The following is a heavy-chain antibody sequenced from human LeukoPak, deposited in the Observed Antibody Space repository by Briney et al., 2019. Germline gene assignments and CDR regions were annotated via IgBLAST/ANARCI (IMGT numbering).Heavy chain of an antibody. CDR3: AGDPYYGDYAFFDP. D-gene: IGHD4-17*01. CDR1: GGSFSGYY. Sequence: SETLSLTCAVYGGSFSGYYWIWIRQPPGKGLEWIGEITHSGGANYNPSLESRVSISLDTSKNQFSLNLSSVTAADTAVYYCAGDPYYGDYAFFDPWGQGTLVTVSS. CDR2: ITHSGGA. V-gene: IGHV4-34*01. J-gene: IGHJ5*02.